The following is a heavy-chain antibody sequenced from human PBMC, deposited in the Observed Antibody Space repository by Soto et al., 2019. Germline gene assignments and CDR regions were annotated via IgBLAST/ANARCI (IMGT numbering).Heavy chain of an antibody. J-gene: IGHJ4*02. CDR2: IIPIFGTA. CDR1: GGTFSSYA. D-gene: IGHD3-22*01. V-gene: IGHV1-69*13. Sequence: SVKVSWKASGGTFSSYAISWVRQAPGQGLEWMGGIIPIFGTANYAQKFQGRVTITADESTSTAYMELSSLRSEDTAVYYCARAASHDSSGYYFGYWGQGTLVTVSS. CDR3: ARAASHDSSGYYFGY.